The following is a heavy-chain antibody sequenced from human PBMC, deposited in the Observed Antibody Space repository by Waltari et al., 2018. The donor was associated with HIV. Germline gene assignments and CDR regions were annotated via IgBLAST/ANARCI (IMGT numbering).Heavy chain of an antibody. CDR2: INPNSGGT. CDR1: GYTFTGYY. V-gene: IGHV1-2*06. J-gene: IGHJ6*02. D-gene: IGHD5-18*01. CDR3: ARNKGFSFRYYGMDV. Sequence: QVQLVQSGAEVKKPGASVKVSCKASGYTFTGYYMHWVRQAPGQGLEWMGRINPNSGGTNYAQKFQGRVTMTRDTSISTAYMELSRLRSDDTAVYYCARNKGFSFRYYGMDVWGQGTTVTVSS.